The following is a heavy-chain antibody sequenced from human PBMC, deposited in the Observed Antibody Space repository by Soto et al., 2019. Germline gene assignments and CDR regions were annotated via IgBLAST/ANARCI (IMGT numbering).Heavy chain of an antibody. Sequence: GSLRLSFAASGFTFGSYWMHWVRQAPGKGLVWVSRINSDGSSTSYADSVKGRFTISRDNSKNTLYLQMNSLRAEDTAVYYCGRDLWGYYDSSGLFDYWGQGTLVTVSS. CDR1: GFTFGSYW. CDR3: GRDLWGYYDSSGLFDY. CDR2: INSDGSST. V-gene: IGHV3-74*01. D-gene: IGHD3-22*01. J-gene: IGHJ4*02.